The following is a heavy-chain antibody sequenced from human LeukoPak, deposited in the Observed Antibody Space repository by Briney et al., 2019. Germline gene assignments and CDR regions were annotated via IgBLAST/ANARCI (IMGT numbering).Heavy chain of an antibody. CDR1: GFTFSSYS. CDR3: ALNTVTTPNFDY. Sequence: PGGSLRLSCAASGFTFSSYSMNWVRQAPGKGLEWVSSISSSSSYIYYADSVKGRFTISRDNAKNSLYLQMNSLRAEDTAVYYCALNTVTTPNFDYWGQGTLVTVSS. CDR2: ISSSSSYI. D-gene: IGHD4-11*01. V-gene: IGHV3-21*01. J-gene: IGHJ4*02.